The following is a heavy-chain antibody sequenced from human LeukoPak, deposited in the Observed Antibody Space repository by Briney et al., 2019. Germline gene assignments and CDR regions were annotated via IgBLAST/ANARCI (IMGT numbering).Heavy chain of an antibody. CDR1: ELTLSDNY. D-gene: IGHD5-18*01. CDR2: IYSGGST. J-gene: IGHJ4*02. V-gene: IGHV3-53*01. Sequence: GGSLRLSCAASELTLSDNYMSWIRQAPGRGLEWVSFIYSGGSTYYADSLKGRFTISRDNTKNSLYLQLNSLRTEDTAVYYCAKDRGLRGFSFGSLDFWGQGTLVTASS. CDR3: AKDRGLRGFSFGSLDF.